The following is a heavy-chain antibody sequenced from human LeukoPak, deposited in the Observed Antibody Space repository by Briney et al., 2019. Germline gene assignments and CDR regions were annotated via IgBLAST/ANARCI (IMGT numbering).Heavy chain of an antibody. D-gene: IGHD1-26*01. CDR1: GGSFSGYY. CDR2: INHSGST. CDR3: ARHLGVIVGATAFDY. Sequence: SETLSLTCAVYGGSFSGYYWSWIRQPPGKGLEWIGEINHSGSTNYNPSLKSRVTISVDTSKNQFSLKLSSVTAADTAVYYCARHLGVIVGATAFDYWGQGTLVTVSS. J-gene: IGHJ4*02. V-gene: IGHV4-34*01.